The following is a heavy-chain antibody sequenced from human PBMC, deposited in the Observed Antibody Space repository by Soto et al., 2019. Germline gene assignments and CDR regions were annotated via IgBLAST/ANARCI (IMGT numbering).Heavy chain of an antibody. Sequence: QLQLQESGPGLVKPSETLSLTCTVSGGSISSSSYYWGWIRQPPGKGLEWIGSIYYSGSTYYNPSLKSRVTISVDTSKNQFSLKLSSVTAADTAVYYCARQYSKRRLVDYWGQGTLVTVSS. CDR3: ARQYSKRRLVDY. J-gene: IGHJ4*02. D-gene: IGHD1-26*01. V-gene: IGHV4-39*01. CDR2: IYYSGST. CDR1: GGSISSSSYY.